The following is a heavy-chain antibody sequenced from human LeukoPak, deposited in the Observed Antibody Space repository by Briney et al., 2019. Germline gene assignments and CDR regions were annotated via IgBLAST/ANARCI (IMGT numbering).Heavy chain of an antibody. CDR2: IYYSGSA. CDR1: GGSISSADFY. J-gene: IGHJ4*02. Sequence: SETLSLTCAVSGGSISSADFYWSWIRQHLGKGLEWIGFIYYSGSAYYNASLKSRVSISIDTSKNQFSLTLNSVTAADTAVYYCARGSDFFDYWGQGTLVTVSS. V-gene: IGHV4-31*11. CDR3: ARGSDFFDY.